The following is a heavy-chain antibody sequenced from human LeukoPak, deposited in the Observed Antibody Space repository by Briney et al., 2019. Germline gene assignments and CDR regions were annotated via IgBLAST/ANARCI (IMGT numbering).Heavy chain of an antibody. CDR3: AREGIAAAGAIDY. D-gene: IGHD6-13*01. V-gene: IGHV3-7*01. CDR1: GFTFTSYW. J-gene: IGHJ4*02. Sequence: GGSLRLSCAASGFTFTSYWMSWMRQAPGKGLQWVANIKHDGSEQYYVDSVKGRFTISRDNAKNSLFLQMNSLRAEDTAVYYCAREGIAAAGAIDYWGQGTLVTVSS. CDR2: IKHDGSEQ.